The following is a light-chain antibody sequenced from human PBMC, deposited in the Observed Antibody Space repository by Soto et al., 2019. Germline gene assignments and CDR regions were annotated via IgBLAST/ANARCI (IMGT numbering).Light chain of an antibody. J-gene: IGKJ5*01. CDR3: QQYNNWPPIT. V-gene: IGKV3-15*01. CDR2: VAS. Sequence: EIVMTQSPATLSVSPGERATLSCRASQSVSSNLAWYQQNPGQPPRLLIYVASTRATGISARFSGSGSGTEFTLTISSLQSEDFAVYYCQQYNNWPPITFGQGTRLEIK. CDR1: QSVSSN.